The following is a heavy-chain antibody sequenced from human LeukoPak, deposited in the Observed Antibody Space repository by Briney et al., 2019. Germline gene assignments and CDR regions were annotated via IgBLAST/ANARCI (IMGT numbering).Heavy chain of an antibody. CDR1: GFTFSSYG. D-gene: IGHD2-15*01. V-gene: IGHV3-33*06. CDR2: IWYDGSNK. Sequence: GGSLRLSCAASGFTFSSYGMHWVRQAPGEGLEWVAVIWYDGSNKYYADSVKGRFTISRDNSKNTLYLQMNSLRAEDTAVYYCAKDPRSCSGGSCPNWFDPWGQGTLVTVSS. J-gene: IGHJ5*02. CDR3: AKDPRSCSGGSCPNWFDP.